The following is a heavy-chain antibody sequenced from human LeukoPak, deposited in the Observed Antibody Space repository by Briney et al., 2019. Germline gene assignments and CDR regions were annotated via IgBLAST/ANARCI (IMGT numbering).Heavy chain of an antibody. CDR2: LYYSGST. D-gene: IGHD5-24*01. J-gene: IGHJ3*01. CDR1: GGSINSTTSY. V-gene: IGHV4-39*07. Sequence: ASETLSLTCIVSGGSINSTTSYWSWIRQPPGKGLEWIGTLYYSGSTGYNPSLKSRVTTSLDTSKNQFSLKLSSVTAADTAVYYCAMKAVPRPRLHDAFDFWGQGTVVSVSS. CDR3: AMKAVPRPRLHDAFDF.